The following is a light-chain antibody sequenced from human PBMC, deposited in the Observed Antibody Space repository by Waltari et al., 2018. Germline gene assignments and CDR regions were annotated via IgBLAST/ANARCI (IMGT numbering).Light chain of an antibody. CDR2: QDS. CDR1: GLRNEH. J-gene: IGLJ1*01. CDR3: QTWVSRTAV. V-gene: IGLV3-1*01. Sequence: FELTQPPSVSVSPGQTAVITCSGDGLRNEHFSWYQQRSGQSPVQILYQDSKLPSCIPDRFAGSSSGNTATLTISATQSVDEADYYCQTWVSRTAVFGTGTKVTVL.